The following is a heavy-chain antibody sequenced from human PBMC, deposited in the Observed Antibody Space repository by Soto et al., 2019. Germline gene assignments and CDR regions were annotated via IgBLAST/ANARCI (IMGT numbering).Heavy chain of an antibody. V-gene: IGHV4-31*03. Sequence: SETLSLTCTVSGGSINSGGYYWSWIRQHPGKGLEWIGYIYNSGSTYYNPSLKSRVTISVDTSKNQFSLKLSSVTAADTAVYCCARGITMVRGVIHTPYFDYWGQGTLVTVSS. CDR2: IYNSGST. CDR1: GGSINSGGYY. D-gene: IGHD3-10*01. CDR3: ARGITMVRGVIHTPYFDY. J-gene: IGHJ4*02.